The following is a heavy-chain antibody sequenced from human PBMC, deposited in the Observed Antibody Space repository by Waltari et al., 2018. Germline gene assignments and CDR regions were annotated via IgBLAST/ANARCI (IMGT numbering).Heavy chain of an antibody. CDR3: ARDPGFSEFDL. V-gene: IGHV3-7*01. CDR2: INQDGSEK. Sequence: EVQLVESGGGLVQPGGSLRLSCEASGFTFNLYWMSWVRQAPGKGLEFVANINQDGSEKSYVDSVKGRFTISRDNAKNSMSLQMSSLRAEDAAVYYCARDPGFSEFDLWGQGTLVSISA. CDR1: GFTFNLYW. J-gene: IGHJ3*01.